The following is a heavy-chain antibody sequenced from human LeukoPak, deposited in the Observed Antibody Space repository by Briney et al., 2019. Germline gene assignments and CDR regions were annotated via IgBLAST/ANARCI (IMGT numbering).Heavy chain of an antibody. Sequence: HPGGSLRLSCAASGFTFDDYAMHWVRQAPGKGLEWVSGISWNSGSIGYADSVKGRFTISRDNAKNSLYLQMNSLRAEDTAVYYCARVTTVTTNYYYYGMDVWGQGTTVTVSS. CDR1: GFTFDDYA. J-gene: IGHJ6*02. CDR3: ARVTTVTTNYYYYGMDV. D-gene: IGHD4-17*01. V-gene: IGHV3-9*01. CDR2: ISWNSGSI.